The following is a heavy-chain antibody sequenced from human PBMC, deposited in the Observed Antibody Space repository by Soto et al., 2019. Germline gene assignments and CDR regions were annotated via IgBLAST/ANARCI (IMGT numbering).Heavy chain of an antibody. V-gene: IGHV4-34*01. Sequence: SETLSLTCAVYGGSFSDNFWSWIRQPPGKGLEWIGEINHSRRTNYNPSLKSRVTISVDRSKSQFSLKLSSVTAADTAVYYCARVPDRWGQGTLVTVSS. D-gene: IGHD2-2*01. CDR1: GGSFSDNF. CDR2: INHSRRT. CDR3: ARVPDR. J-gene: IGHJ5*02.